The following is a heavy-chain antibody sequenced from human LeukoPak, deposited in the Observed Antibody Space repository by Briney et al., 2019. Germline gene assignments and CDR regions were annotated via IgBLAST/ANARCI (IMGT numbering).Heavy chain of an antibody. J-gene: IGHJ4*02. D-gene: IGHD5-12*01. CDR1: GYTFTNYA. V-gene: IGHV1-3*01. Sequence: GASVKVSCKASGYTFTNYAIHWIRQAPGQRLEWMGWISGGSGSTKYSQKLQGRVTITRDTSASTAHMELSSLISKDTAVYYCARDYGYSLLFYWGQGTLVSVSS. CDR2: ISGGSGST. CDR3: ARDYGYSLLFY.